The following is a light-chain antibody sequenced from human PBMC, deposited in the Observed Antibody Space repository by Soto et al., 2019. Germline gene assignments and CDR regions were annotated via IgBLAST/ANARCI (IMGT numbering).Light chain of an antibody. CDR3: QHYAGGSRIT. J-gene: IGKJ5*01. V-gene: IGKV3-20*01. CDR2: GAS. CDR1: QSVSRD. Sequence: EIVLTQSPATLSVSPGERATLSCRASQSVSRDLAWYQQKPGQAPRLLISGASSRATGIPDRFSGSGFGTDFTLTISRLEPEDFALYYCQHYAGGSRITFGQGTRLEIK.